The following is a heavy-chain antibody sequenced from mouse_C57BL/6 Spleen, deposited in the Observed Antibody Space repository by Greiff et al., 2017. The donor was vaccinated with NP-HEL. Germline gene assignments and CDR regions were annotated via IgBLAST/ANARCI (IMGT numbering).Heavy chain of an antibody. CDR1: GFTFSDFY. J-gene: IGHJ3*01. CDR2: SRNKANDYTT. V-gene: IGHV7-1*01. D-gene: IGHD1-1*01. CDR3: ARSYGSSPWFAY. Sequence: EVMLVESGGGLVQSGRSLRLSCATSGFTFSDFYMEWVRQAPGKGLEWIAASRNKANDYTTEYSASVKGRFIVSRDTSQSILYLQMNALRAEDTAIYYCARSYGSSPWFAYWGQGTLVTVSA.